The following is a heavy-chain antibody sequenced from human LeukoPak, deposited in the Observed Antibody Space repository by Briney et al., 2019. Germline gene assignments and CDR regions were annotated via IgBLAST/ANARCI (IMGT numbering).Heavy chain of an antibody. J-gene: IGHJ4*02. D-gene: IGHD6-19*01. CDR2: FDPEDGET. Sequence: ASVKVSCKVSGYTLTELSMHWVRQAPGKGLGWMGGFDPEDGETIYAQKFQGRVTMTEDTSTDTAYMELSSLRSEDTAVYYCATDQGSQWLPDYWGQGTLVTVSS. V-gene: IGHV1-24*01. CDR3: ATDQGSQWLPDY. CDR1: GYTLTELS.